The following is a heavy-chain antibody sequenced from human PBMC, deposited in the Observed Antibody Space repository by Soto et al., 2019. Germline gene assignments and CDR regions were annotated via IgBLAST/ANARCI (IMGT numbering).Heavy chain of an antibody. Sequence: PGGSLRLSCAASGFTFSSFWITWVRQAPGKGLEWVANINQDGSENHYVDSVKGRFTLSRDNAENSVYLQMNSLRADDTAVYYCARDFGVQALDYWGQGTLVTVSS. CDR3: ARDFGVQALDY. J-gene: IGHJ4*02. CDR2: INQDGSEN. CDR1: GFTFSSFW. D-gene: IGHD3-3*01. V-gene: IGHV3-7*01.